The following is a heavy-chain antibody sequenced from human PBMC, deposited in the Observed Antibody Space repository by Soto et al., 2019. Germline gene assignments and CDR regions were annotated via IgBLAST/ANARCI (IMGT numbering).Heavy chain of an antibody. J-gene: IGHJ4*02. Sequence: QLQLQESGPGLVKPSETLSLPCTVSGGSISSSSYYWGWIRQPPGKGLEWIGSIYYSGSTYYNPSLKSRVTISVDTSKNHFSLKLSSVTAADTAVYYCASLRSAKGWPGYFDYWGQGTLVTVSS. CDR1: GGSISSSSYY. V-gene: IGHV4-39*01. CDR2: IYYSGST. CDR3: ASLRSAKGWPGYFDY.